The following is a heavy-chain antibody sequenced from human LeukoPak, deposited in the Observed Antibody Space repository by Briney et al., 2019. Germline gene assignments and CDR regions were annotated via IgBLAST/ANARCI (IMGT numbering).Heavy chain of an antibody. CDR2: INPNSGGT. J-gene: IGHJ4*02. V-gene: IGHV1-2*02. CDR1: GYTFTGYY. D-gene: IGHD3-10*01. CDR3: ARAMVRGVIRYYFDY. Sequence: GASVKVSCKASGYTFTGYYMHWLRQAPGQGLEWMGWINPNSGGTNYAQKFQGRVTMTRDTSISTAYMELSRLRSDDTAVYYCARAMVRGVIRYYFDYWGQGTLVTVSS.